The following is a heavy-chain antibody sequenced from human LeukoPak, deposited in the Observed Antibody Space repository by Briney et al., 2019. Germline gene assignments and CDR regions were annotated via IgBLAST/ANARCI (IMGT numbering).Heavy chain of an antibody. Sequence: GGSLRLSCAASGFTFSSYAMSWVRQAPGKGLEWVANIKQDGSEKYYVDSVKGRFTISRDNAKNSLYLQMNSLRAEDTAVYYCARDLAVAGTKDYWGQGTLVTVSS. CDR1: GFTFSSYA. V-gene: IGHV3-7*01. J-gene: IGHJ4*02. D-gene: IGHD6-19*01. CDR2: IKQDGSEK. CDR3: ARDLAVAGTKDY.